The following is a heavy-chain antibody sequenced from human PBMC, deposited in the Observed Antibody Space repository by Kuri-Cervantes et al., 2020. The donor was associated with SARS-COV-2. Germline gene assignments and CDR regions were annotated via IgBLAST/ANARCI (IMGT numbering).Heavy chain of an antibody. D-gene: IGHD3-10*01. CDR2: IVPVFGIA. CDR3: ARESLGSGTLSGFYYMDV. CDR1: GGTFSSYA. V-gene: IGHV1-69*13. Sequence: SVKVSCKASGGTFSSYAISWVRQAPGQGLEWMGGIVPVFGIANYSQKFQGRVTITADESTSTAYMELSSLRSEDTAVFYCARESLGSGTLSGFYYMDVWGKGTTVTVSS. J-gene: IGHJ6*03.